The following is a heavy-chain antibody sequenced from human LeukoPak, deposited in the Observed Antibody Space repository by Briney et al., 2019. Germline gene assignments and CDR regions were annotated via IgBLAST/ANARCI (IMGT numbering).Heavy chain of an antibody. CDR3: ARVPSGYCSSTSCLYYYYYMDV. J-gene: IGHJ6*03. Sequence: SQTLSLTCTVSGGSISSYYWSWIRQPAGKGLEWIGYIYYSGSTNYNPSLKSRVTISVDTSKNQFSLKLSSVTAVDTAVYYCARVPSGYCSSTSCLYYYYYMDVWGKGTTVTVSS. D-gene: IGHD2-2*01. CDR2: IYYSGST. CDR1: GGSISSYY. V-gene: IGHV4-59*01.